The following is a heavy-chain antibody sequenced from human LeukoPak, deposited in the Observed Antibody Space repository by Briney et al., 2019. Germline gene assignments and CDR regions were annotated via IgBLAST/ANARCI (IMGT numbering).Heavy chain of an antibody. CDR3: ARAGSYGTSWFDP. CDR1: GGSISSDEYY. J-gene: IGHJ5*02. D-gene: IGHD4-17*01. CDR2: IHYSGST. V-gene: IGHV4-31*03. Sequence: SETLSLTCTVSGGSISSDEYYWSWIRQHPGKGLEWIGYIHYSGSTYYNPSLKSRLTISVDTSKNQFSLKLSSVTAADTAVYCCARAGSYGTSWFDPWGQGTLVTVSS.